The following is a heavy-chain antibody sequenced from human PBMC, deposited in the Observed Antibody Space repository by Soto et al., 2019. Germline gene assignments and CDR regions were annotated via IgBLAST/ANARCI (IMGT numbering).Heavy chain of an antibody. CDR3: ARDNDRPQLGGNYYYILDV. Sequence: QVQLEQSGAEVKKPGSSVKVSCKASGGTFRTAAVSWVRQAPGQGLEWMGGIMPVFRTPDYAQKFHGRVTITADESTSTAYMGLSGLRSDDTAVYYGARDNDRPQLGGNYYYILDVWGQGTTITVSS. CDR2: IMPVFRTP. CDR1: GGTFRTAA. J-gene: IGHJ6*02. V-gene: IGHV1-69*12. D-gene: IGHD2-8*01.